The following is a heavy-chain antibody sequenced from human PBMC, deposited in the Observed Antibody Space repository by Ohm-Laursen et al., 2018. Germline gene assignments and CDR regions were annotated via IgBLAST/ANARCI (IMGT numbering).Heavy chain of an antibody. CDR2: IIPIFGTA. CDR1: GGTFSSYA. CDR3: TRAAKGRMFGVVIGWLGY. Sequence: SSVKVSCKASGGTFSSYAISWVRQAPGQGLEWMGGIIPIFGTANYAQKFQGRVTITADKSTSTAYMELSSLRSEDTAVYYCTRAAKGRMFGVVIGWLGYWGQGTLVTVSS. J-gene: IGHJ4*02. D-gene: IGHD3-3*01. V-gene: IGHV1-69*06.